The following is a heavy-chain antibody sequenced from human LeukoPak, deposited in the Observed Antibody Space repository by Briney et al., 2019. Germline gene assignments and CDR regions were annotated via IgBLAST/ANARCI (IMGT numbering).Heavy chain of an antibody. Sequence: ASVKVSCKASGYTFTSYYMHWVRQAPGQGLEWMGIINPSGGSTSYAQKLQGRVTMTRDTSTSTVYMELSSLRSEDTAVYYCARDAGFLVTRYYFDYWGQGTLVTVSS. CDR3: ARDAGFLVTRYYFDY. CDR1: GYTFTSYY. V-gene: IGHV1-46*01. D-gene: IGHD3-16*02. J-gene: IGHJ4*02. CDR2: INPSGGST.